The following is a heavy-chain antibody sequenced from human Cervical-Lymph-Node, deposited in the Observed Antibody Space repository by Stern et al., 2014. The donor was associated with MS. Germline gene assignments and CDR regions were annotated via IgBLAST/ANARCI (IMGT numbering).Heavy chain of an antibody. CDR2: ISSSGGT. J-gene: IGHJ4*02. D-gene: IGHD6-6*01. CDR3: ARGYTTSSGRPDY. CDR1: GGSTSSYY. V-gene: IGHV4-59*08. Sequence: QVQLQESGPGLVKPSETLSLTCTVSGGSTSSYYWSWIRQPPGKGLEWIGYISSSGGTKYNPSLKRRVTISVDTSKNQFALNLSFVTAADAAVYYCARGYTTSSGRPDYWGQGTLVTVST.